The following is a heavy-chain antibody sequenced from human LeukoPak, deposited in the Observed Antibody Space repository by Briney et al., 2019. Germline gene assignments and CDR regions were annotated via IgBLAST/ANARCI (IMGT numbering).Heavy chain of an antibody. CDR3: ARELRNVVVTAIEDAFDI. CDR2: MYLSGTT. CDR1: GDSINSLDL. Sequence: SETLSLTCTVSGDSINSLDLWSWVRQPPGKGLEWIGEMYLSGTTHSNPSVKSRVTISIDKSKNQFSLKLSSVTAADTAVYYCARELRNVVVTAIEDAFDIWGQGAMVTVSS. D-gene: IGHD2-21*02. V-gene: IGHV4-4*02. J-gene: IGHJ3*02.